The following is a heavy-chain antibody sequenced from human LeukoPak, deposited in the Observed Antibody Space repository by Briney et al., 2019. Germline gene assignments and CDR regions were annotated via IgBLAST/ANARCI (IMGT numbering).Heavy chain of an antibody. Sequence: PGGSLRLSCAASGFIFSSYWMSWVRQAPGKGLEWVANIKQDGSEKYYVDPVKGRFTISRDNAKNSLYLQMNSLRAEDTAVYYCAKGNYDSSGTTTYYFDYWGQGTLVTVSS. CDR2: IKQDGSEK. J-gene: IGHJ4*02. CDR1: GFIFSSYW. V-gene: IGHV3-7*03. CDR3: AKGNYDSSGTTTYYFDY. D-gene: IGHD3-22*01.